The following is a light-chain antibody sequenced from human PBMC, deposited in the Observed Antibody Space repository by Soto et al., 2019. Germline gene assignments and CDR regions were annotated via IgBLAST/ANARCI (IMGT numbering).Light chain of an antibody. Sequence: QSVLSQPPSLSAAPGQKVTISCYGSNSNIENNFVSWFRQFPGAAPDLLIFDNSNRPSGIPDRFSGSKSGSSATLAISGLQAGDEAHYYCGTWDRRLSAVVFGTGTRSPS. J-gene: IGLJ1*01. CDR3: GTWDRRLSAVV. V-gene: IGLV1-51*01. CDR2: DNS. CDR1: NSNIENNF.